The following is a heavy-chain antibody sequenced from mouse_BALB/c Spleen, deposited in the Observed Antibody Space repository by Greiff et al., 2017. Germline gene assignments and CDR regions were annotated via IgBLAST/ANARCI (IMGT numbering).Heavy chain of an antibody. CDR1: GFTFSSYA. CDR3: ARVRTGSYAMDY. V-gene: IGHV5-9-4*01. J-gene: IGHJ4*01. D-gene: IGHD4-1*01. Sequence: DVKLVESGGGLVKPGGSLKLSCAASGFTFSSYAMSWVRQSPEKRLEWVAEISSGGSYTYYPDTVTGRFTISRDNAKNTLYLEMSSLRSEDTAMYYCARVRTGSYAMDYWGQGTSVTVSS. CDR2: ISSGGSYT.